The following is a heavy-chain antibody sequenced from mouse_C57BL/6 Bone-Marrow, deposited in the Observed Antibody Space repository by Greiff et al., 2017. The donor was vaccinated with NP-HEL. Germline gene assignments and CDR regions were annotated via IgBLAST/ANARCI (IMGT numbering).Heavy chain of an antibody. CDR1: GYTFTSYW. Sequence: QVQLQQPGAELVKPGASVKLSCKASGYTFTSYWMQWVKQRPGQGLEWIGEIDPSDSYTNYNQKFKGKATLTVDTSSSTDYMQLSSLTTEDSAVYYCAGSSYRFAYWGQGTLVTVSA. J-gene: IGHJ3*01. D-gene: IGHD1-1*01. V-gene: IGHV1-50*01. CDR2: IDPSDSYT. CDR3: AGSSYRFAY.